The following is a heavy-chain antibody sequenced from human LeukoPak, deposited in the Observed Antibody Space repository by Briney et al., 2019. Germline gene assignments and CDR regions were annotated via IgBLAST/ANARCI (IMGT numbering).Heavy chain of an antibody. CDR3: ARCSTEELSSAFDI. V-gene: IGHV1-18*01. CDR1: GYTFTSYG. J-gene: IGHJ3*02. Sequence: ASVTVSCKASGYTFTSYGISWVRQAPGQGLEWMGWISAYNGNTNYAQKLQGRVTMTTDTSTSTAYTELRSLRSDDTAVYYCARCSTEELSSAFDIWGQGTMVTVSS. D-gene: IGHD3-16*02. CDR2: ISAYNGNT.